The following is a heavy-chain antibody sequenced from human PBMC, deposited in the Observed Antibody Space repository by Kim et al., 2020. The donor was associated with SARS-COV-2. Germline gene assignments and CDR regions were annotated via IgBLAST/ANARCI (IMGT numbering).Heavy chain of an antibody. V-gene: IGHV3-49*02. CDR3: AASGSYYYGIDV. Sequence: EYAATVKDRFTISRDDSRSIAYLQMDSLKTEDTAVYYCAASGSYYYGIDVWGQGTTFSVSS. J-gene: IGHJ6*02. D-gene: IGHD6-25*01.